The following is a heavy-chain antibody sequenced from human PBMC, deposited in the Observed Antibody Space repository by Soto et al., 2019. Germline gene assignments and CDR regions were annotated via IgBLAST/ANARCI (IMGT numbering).Heavy chain of an antibody. Sequence: PSETLSLTCAVSGDSRIGIYHWAWIRQPTGRSLEWIASIFHTGTTYYTPSLKSRVTISVDTSKNQFSLRLSSVTAADSAVYYCARAVYCTSAFCWNDFASYKMEFWCPGTSVTLSS. D-gene: IGHD1-1*01. V-gene: IGHV4-38-2*01. J-gene: IGHJ6*02. CDR1: GDSRIGIYH. CDR2: IFHTGTT. CDR3: ARAVYCTSAFCWNDFASYKMEF.